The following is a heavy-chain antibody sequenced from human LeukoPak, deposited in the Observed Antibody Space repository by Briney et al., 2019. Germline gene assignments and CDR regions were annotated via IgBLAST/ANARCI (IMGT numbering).Heavy chain of an antibody. CDR3: ARGTPSSSGWLYYGMDV. D-gene: IGHD6-19*01. J-gene: IGHJ6*02. V-gene: IGHV3-66*03. CDR2: IYTSGNT. CDR1: GFTVGSNY. Sequence: GGSLRLSCAASGFTVGSNYMSWVRQAPGKTLEWVSVIYTSGNTYYADSVKGRFTISRDNSKNTLYLQMNSLRAEDTAVYYCARGTPSSSGWLYYGMDVWGQGTTVTVSS.